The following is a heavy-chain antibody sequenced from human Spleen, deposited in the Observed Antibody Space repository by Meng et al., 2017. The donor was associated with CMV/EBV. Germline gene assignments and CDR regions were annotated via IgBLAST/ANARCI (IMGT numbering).Heavy chain of an antibody. CDR1: GYTFTGYY. J-gene: IGHJ4*02. Sequence: ASVKVSCKASGYTFTGYYMHWVRQAPGQGLEWMGWINPNSGDTKYTQKFQGRVTMTRDTSISTAYMELSRLKSDDTAVYYCARVSSAAGKRGVDFDYWGQGTLVTVSS. CDR3: ARVSSAAGKRGVDFDY. CDR2: INPNSGDT. V-gene: IGHV1-2*02. D-gene: IGHD6-13*01.